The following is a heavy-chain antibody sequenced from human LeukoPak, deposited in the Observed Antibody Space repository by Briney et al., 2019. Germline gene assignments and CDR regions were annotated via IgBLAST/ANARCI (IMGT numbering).Heavy chain of an antibody. V-gene: IGHV4-39*01. J-gene: IGHJ6*02. CDR1: GGSFSGYY. Sequence: SETLSLTCAVYGGSFSGYYWGWIRQPPGKGLEWIGSIYYSGSTYYNPSLKSRVTISVDTSKNQFSLKLSSVTAADTAVYYCARLGGTQWLVRDYYYYYGMDVWGQGTTVTVSS. D-gene: IGHD6-19*01. CDR3: ARLGGTQWLVRDYYYYYGMDV. CDR2: IYYSGST.